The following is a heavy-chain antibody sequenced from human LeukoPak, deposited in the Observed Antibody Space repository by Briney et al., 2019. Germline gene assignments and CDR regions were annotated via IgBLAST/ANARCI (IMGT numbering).Heavy chain of an antibody. Sequence: PGGSLRLSCAASGFTFSSFWMSWVRQAPGKGLEWVANIKQDGSAKFYVDSVKGRFTISRDNAKNSLYLQMNSLRAEDTAVYYCARDNSGYSYGPLNDYWGQGTLVTVSS. CDR1: GFTFSSFW. CDR2: IKQDGSAK. D-gene: IGHD5-18*01. J-gene: IGHJ4*02. V-gene: IGHV3-7*01. CDR3: ARDNSGYSYGPLNDY.